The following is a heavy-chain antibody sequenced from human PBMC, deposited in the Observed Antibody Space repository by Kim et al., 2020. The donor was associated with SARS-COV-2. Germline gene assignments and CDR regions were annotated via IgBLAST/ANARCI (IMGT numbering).Heavy chain of an antibody. CDR1: GFTFRSYG. D-gene: IGHD2-15*01. Sequence: GGSLRLSCAASGFTFRSYGMHWVRQAPGKGLEWVTVISYDGNDKFYADSVQGRFTISRDNSKNTLYLQMNSLRAEDTAVYYCAKGSGGRNLIDSCGQGTLVTVSS. J-gene: IGHJ4*02. V-gene: IGHV3-30*18. CDR2: ISYDGNDK. CDR3: AKGSGGRNLIDS.